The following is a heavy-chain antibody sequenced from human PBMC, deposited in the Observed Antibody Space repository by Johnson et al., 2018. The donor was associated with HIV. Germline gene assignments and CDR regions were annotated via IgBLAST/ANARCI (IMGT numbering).Heavy chain of an antibody. CDR1: GFTFSDAW. CDR2: VKSKTDGGTR. V-gene: IGHV3-15*01. Sequence: VQLVESGGGLVKPGGSLRLSCAASGFTFSDAWMNWVRQAPGKGLEWVGRVKSKTDGGTRDYAAPVKGRFTISIDASKNTLYLQMNSLKTEDTGVYYCTTGISWFGAVTFDIWGQGTMVTVSS. J-gene: IGHJ3*02. CDR3: TTGISWFGAVTFDI. D-gene: IGHD3-10*01.